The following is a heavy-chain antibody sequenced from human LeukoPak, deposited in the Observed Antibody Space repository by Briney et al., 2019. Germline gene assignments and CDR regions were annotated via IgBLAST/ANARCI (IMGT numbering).Heavy chain of an antibody. V-gene: IGHV4-59*01. CDR3: ARGIAAAGDSYDP. J-gene: IGHJ5*02. CDR2: IYYSGST. D-gene: IGHD6-13*01. CDR1: GGSISSYY. Sequence: SETLSLTCTVSGGSISSYYWSWIRQPPGKGLEWIGYIYYSGSTNYNPSLKSRVTISVDTSKNQFSLKLSSVTAADTAVYYCARGIAAAGDSYDPWGQGTLGTVSS.